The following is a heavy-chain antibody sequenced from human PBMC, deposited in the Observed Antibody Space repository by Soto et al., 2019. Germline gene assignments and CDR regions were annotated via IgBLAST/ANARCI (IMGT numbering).Heavy chain of an antibody. J-gene: IGHJ4*02. V-gene: IGHV4-30-4*01. CDR3: ARDTGTYPYYFDY. CDR1: GGSIISGENF. D-gene: IGHD1-26*01. Sequence: LSLTFTVSGGSIISGENFWNWIRQSPGKGLEWIGYIHHSGSTYYNPSLKSRLTISVDTSKNQISLKLNSVTAADTAVYYCARDTGTYPYYFDYWGQGTLVTVSS. CDR2: IHHSGST.